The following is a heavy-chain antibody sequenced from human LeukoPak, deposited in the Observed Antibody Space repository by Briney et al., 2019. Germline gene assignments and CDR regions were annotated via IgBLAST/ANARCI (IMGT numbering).Heavy chain of an antibody. CDR3: AADPANYYYYGMDV. CDR2: IVVGSGNT. CDR1: GFTFTSSA. Sequence: TSVKVSCKASGFTFTSSAMQWVRQARGQRLEWIGWIVVGSGNTNYAQKFQERVTITRDMSTSTAYMELSSLRSEDTAVYYCAADPANYYYYGMDVWGQGATVTVSS. J-gene: IGHJ6*02. V-gene: IGHV1-58*02.